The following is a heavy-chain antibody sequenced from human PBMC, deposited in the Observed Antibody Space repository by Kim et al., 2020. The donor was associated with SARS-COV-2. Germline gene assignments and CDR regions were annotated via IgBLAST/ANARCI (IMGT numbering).Heavy chain of an antibody. D-gene: IGHD2-21*01. Sequence: KSYAQKFQGRVTMTRDTSTSTVYIELSSLRSEDTAVYYCAREFILNWFDPWGQGTLVTVSS. V-gene: IGHV1-46*01. CDR3: AREFILNWFDP. CDR2: K. J-gene: IGHJ5*02.